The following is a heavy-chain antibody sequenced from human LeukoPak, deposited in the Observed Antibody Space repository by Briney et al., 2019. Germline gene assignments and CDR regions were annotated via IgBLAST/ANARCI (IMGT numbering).Heavy chain of an antibody. CDR2: ISGSGGST. Sequence: GGSLRLSCAASGFTLSSYAMSWVRQAPGKGLEWVSAISGSGGSTYYADSVKGGFTISRDNSKNTLYLQINSLRAEDTAVYYCAKDRYDYIWGSYRVPFDYWGQGTLVTVSS. J-gene: IGHJ4*02. D-gene: IGHD3-16*02. CDR3: AKDRYDYIWGSYRVPFDY. CDR1: GFTLSSYA. V-gene: IGHV3-23*01.